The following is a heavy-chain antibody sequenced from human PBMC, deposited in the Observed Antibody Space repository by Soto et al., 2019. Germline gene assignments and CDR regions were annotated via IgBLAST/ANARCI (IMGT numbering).Heavy chain of an antibody. CDR3: ARVFPHYYDISGYYQPDDAFDI. V-gene: IGHV1-2*02. J-gene: IGHJ3*02. CDR2: INPNSGGT. Sequence: ASVKVSCKASGYTFTGYYMHWVRQAPGQGLEWMGWINPNSGGTNYAQKFQGRVTMTRDTSISTAYMELSRLRSDDTAVYYCARVFPHYYDISGYYQPDDAFDIWGQGTMVTVSS. D-gene: IGHD3-22*01. CDR1: GYTFTGYY.